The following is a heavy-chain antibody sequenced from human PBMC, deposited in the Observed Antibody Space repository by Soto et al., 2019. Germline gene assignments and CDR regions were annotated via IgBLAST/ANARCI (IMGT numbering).Heavy chain of an antibody. V-gene: IGHV1-69*06. CDR3: ASGMGDYYDSSGYPLYYFDY. Sequence: QVQLVQSGAEVKKPGSSVKVSCKASGGTFSSYAISWVRQAPGQGLEWMGGIIPIFGTANYAQKFQGRVTITADKSTSTAYMELSSLRSEDTAVYYCASGMGDYYDSSGYPLYYFDYWGQGTLVTVSS. CDR1: GGTFSSYA. CDR2: IIPIFGTA. J-gene: IGHJ4*02. D-gene: IGHD3-22*01.